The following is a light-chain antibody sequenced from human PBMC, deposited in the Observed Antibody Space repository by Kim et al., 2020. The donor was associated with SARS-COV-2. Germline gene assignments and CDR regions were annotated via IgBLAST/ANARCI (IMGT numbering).Light chain of an antibody. V-gene: IGLV4-69*01. CDR2: LNSDGSH. J-gene: IGLJ1*01. CDR3: QTWGTGIHYV. Sequence: DTVARTTGTGNGSCANEWRQQQREKGPRDLMKLNSDGSHSKGDGIPDRFSGSSSGAERYLPISSLQSEDEADYYCQTWGTGIHYVFGTGTKVTVL. CDR1: TGNGSCA.